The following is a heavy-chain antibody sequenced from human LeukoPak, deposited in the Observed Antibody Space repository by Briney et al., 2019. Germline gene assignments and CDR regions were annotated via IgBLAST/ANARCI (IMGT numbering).Heavy chain of an antibody. Sequence: SETLSLTCSVSGGSISNYYWSWIRQPAGKGLEWIGRIYTSGTTHYNPSLKSRVTMSVDTSKNQFSLNLSSVTAADTAVYYCARFSSIAAAFDYWGLGTLVTVSS. D-gene: IGHD6-13*01. J-gene: IGHJ4*02. V-gene: IGHV4-4*07. CDR1: GGSISNYY. CDR3: ARFSSIAAAFDY. CDR2: IYTSGTT.